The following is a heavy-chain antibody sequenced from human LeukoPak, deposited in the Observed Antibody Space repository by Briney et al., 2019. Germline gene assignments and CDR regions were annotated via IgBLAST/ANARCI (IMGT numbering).Heavy chain of an antibody. CDR2: INTNTGNP. CDR3: ARDLTPRIAVVGGSDWDAFDI. CDR1: GYTFTRYA. D-gene: IGHD6-19*01. V-gene: IGHV7-4-1*02. J-gene: IGHJ3*02. Sequence: ASVKVSCKASGYTFTRYAMNWVRQAPGQGLEWMGWINTNTGNPTYAQGFTGRFVFSPDTSVSTAYLQISRLKAEDTAVYYCARDLTPRIAVVGGSDWDAFDIWGQGTMVTVSS.